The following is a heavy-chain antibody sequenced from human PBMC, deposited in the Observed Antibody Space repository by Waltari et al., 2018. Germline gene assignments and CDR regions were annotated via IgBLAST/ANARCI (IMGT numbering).Heavy chain of an antibody. CDR1: GFTFSSYA. CDR2: IYSGGST. J-gene: IGHJ6*03. V-gene: IGHV3-23*03. D-gene: IGHD7-27*01. CDR3: AKDRPGDLNYYYYMDV. Sequence: EVQLLESGGGLVQPGGSLRLSCAASGFTFSSYAMSWVRQAPGKGLEWVSVIYSGGSTYDADAVKGRFTIARDNSKNTLYLQMNSLRAEDTAVYYCAKDRPGDLNYYYYMDVWGKGTTVTVSS.